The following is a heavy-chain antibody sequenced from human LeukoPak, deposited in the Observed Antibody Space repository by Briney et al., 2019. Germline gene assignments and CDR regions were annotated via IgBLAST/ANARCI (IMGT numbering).Heavy chain of an antibody. Sequence: GGSLRLSCAASGFTFSSYAMHWVRQAPGKGLEWVAVISYDGSNKYYADSVKGRFTISRDNSKNTLYLQMNSLRAEDTAVYYCARVVVATPGAFDIWGQGTMVTVSS. V-gene: IGHV3-30-3*01. CDR1: GFTFSSYA. CDR3: ARVVVATPGAFDI. J-gene: IGHJ3*02. D-gene: IGHD5-12*01. CDR2: ISYDGSNK.